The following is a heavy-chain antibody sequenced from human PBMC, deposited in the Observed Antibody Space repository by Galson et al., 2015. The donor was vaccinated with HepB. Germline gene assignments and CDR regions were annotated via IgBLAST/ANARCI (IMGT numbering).Heavy chain of an antibody. CDR3: AADPALYDSSGYYPPDAFDI. V-gene: IGHV1-58*01. D-gene: IGHD3-22*01. Sequence: SVKVSCKASGFTFTSSAVQWVRQARGQRLEWIGWIVVGSGNTNYAQKFQERVTITRDMSTSTAYMELSSLRSEDTAVYYCAADPALYDSSGYYPPDAFDIWGQGTMVTVSS. CDR1: GFTFTSSA. J-gene: IGHJ3*02. CDR2: IVVGSGNT.